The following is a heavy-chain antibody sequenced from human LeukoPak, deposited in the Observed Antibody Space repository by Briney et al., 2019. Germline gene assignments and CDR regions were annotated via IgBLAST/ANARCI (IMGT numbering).Heavy chain of an antibody. CDR2: MNQDGSEK. CDR1: GFTFSSCW. V-gene: IGHV3-7*01. Sequence: GGSLRLSCAASGFTFSSCWMSWVRQAPGKGLEWVANMNQDGSEKYYVDSVKGRFTISRDNAKNSLYLKMNNLRAEDTAVYYCARGGELLRPADYWGQGTLVTVSS. J-gene: IGHJ4*02. CDR3: ARGGELLRPADY. D-gene: IGHD1-26*01.